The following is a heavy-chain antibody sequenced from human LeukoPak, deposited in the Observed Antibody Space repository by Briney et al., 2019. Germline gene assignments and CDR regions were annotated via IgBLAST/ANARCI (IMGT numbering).Heavy chain of an antibody. V-gene: IGHV3-7*01. CDR1: GFTFNSFW. CDR2: IKEDGSEK. J-gene: IGHJ4*02. D-gene: IGHD2-15*01. Sequence: QPGGSLRLSCAASGFTFNSFWMTRVRQAPGKGLEWVANIKEDGSEKYYVDSVKGRFTISRDNAKNSLYLQLNSLRAEDTAVYYCTRDTGCSGGTCYSFYDYWGQGTLVTVSS. CDR3: TRDTGCSGGTCYSFYDY.